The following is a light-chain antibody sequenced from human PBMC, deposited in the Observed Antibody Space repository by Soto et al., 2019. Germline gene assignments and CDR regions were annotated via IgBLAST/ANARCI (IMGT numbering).Light chain of an antibody. V-gene: IGKV1-39*01. J-gene: IGKJ4*01. CDR2: AAS. Sequence: EIQRTQSRSSLSASVGDRVTITCRASQSISSYLDWYQQKPGKAPKLLIYAASSLQSGVPSRFSGSGSGTDFTLTISSLQPEDFATYYCQQNYSTPRTFGGGTKVDIK. CDR3: QQNYSTPRT. CDR1: QSISSY.